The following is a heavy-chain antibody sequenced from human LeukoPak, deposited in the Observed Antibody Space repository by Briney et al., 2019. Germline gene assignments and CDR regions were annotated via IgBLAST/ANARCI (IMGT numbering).Heavy chain of an antibody. CDR2: ISGSGGST. J-gene: IGHJ4*02. Sequence: PGGSLRLSCAASGFTFSSYVMNWVRQAPGKGLEWVSAISGSGGSTYYADSVKGRFTISRDNSKNTLYLQMNSLRAEDTAVYYCAKDYSSGWYLDYWGQGTLVTVSS. D-gene: IGHD6-19*01. CDR3: AKDYSSGWYLDY. V-gene: IGHV3-23*01. CDR1: GFTFSSYV.